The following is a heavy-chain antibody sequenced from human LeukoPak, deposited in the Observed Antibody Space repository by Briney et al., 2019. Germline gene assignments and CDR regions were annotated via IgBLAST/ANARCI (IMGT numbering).Heavy chain of an antibody. CDR2: IYYSGST. Sequence: SETLSLTCTVSGDSISSHYWSWIRQPPRKGLEGIGYIYYSGSTNYNPSLKSRVTMSIDTSKNQFSLKLSSVTAADTAVYYCARVYGGNSDWFDPWGQGTLVTVSS. D-gene: IGHD4-23*01. CDR3: ARVYGGNSDWFDP. CDR1: GDSISSHY. V-gene: IGHV4-59*11. J-gene: IGHJ5*02.